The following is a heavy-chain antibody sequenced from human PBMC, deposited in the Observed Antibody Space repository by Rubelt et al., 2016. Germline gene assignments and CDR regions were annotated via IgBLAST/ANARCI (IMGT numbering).Heavy chain of an antibody. Sequence: QLVESGGGLIQPGGSLRLSCAASGFSVRSKYMSWVRQAPGRGLEWVSLLHSSDSPYYADSVKGRFTISRDNAKNPLYPQMNRRSAEDTAGYYWARGQYYGMDVWGQGTTVTVSS. CDR1: GFSVRSKY. V-gene: IGHV3-53*01. CDR3: ARGQYYGMDV. CDR2: LHSSDSP. J-gene: IGHJ6*02.